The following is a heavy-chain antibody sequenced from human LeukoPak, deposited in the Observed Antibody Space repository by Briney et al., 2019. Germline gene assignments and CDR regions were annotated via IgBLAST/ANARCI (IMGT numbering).Heavy chain of an antibody. V-gene: IGHV4-59*01. D-gene: IGHD3-3*01. Sequence: SETLSLTCSVSGASISSYYWSWIRQPPGKGLEWIGYIYYSGSTNYNPSLKSRVTISVDTSKNQFSLKLSSVTAADTGVYYCATGGGASPLEWLSSWGQGTLVTVSS. CDR1: GASISSYY. J-gene: IGHJ4*02. CDR3: ATGGGASPLEWLSS. CDR2: IYYSGST.